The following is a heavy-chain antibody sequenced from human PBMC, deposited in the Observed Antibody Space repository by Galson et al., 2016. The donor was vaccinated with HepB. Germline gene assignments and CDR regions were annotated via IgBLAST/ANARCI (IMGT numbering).Heavy chain of an antibody. CDR3: ARASDYPDGGGYYRAFYYYGMDV. J-gene: IGHJ6*02. CDR2: ISNDGNNR. V-gene: IGHV3-30*04. CDR1: GFTFSSYA. D-gene: IGHD3-22*01. Sequence: SLRLSCAASGFTFSSYAMNWVRQAPGKGLEWVTIISNDGNNRYYTDSVKGRFTISRDNSKNTLYLQTTSLRGDDTAVYYCARASDYPDGGGYYRAFYYYGMDVWGQGTTVTVSS.